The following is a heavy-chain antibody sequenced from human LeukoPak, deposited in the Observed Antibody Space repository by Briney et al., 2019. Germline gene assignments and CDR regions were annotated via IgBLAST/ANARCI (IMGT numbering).Heavy chain of an antibody. CDR2: IRNEGSNK. V-gene: IGHV3-30*02. D-gene: IGHD4-23*01. CDR1: GVTSTSYA. J-gene: IGHJ4*03. Sequence: VGAPRPSRAPSGVTSTSYATHSGREAPGEGRWWGSVIRNEGSNKYYADSAKGRSTISRDNSKNSLYLQMNSLRAEDTAVYYCAKDPRIGRWKGDYFDYWGPGTMVTASS. CDR3: AKDPRIGRWKGDYFDY.